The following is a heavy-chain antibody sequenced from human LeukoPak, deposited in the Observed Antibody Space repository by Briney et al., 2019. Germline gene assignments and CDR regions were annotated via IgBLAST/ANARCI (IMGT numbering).Heavy chain of an antibody. CDR1: GFTFSTYV. J-gene: IGHJ4*02. Sequence: PGGSLRLSCSVSGFTFSTYVMRWVRRAPGKGLEYVSAISSNGDNTYYADSVKGRFTISRDNSKNTLYLQMSSLRADDTAVYYCVRGTGYWGQGTLVTVSS. V-gene: IGHV3-64D*06. CDR2: ISSNGDNT. CDR3: VRGTGY.